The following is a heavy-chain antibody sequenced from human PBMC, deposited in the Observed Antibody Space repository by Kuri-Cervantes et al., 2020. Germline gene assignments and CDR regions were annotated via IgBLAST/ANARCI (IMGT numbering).Heavy chain of an antibody. CDR2: INHSGST. D-gene: IGHD3-10*01. CDR1: GFTFSSYS. J-gene: IGHJ6*02. V-gene: IGHV4-34*01. CDR3: ARVEGYYYGSGSYPPIAYYGMDV. Sequence: ESLKISCAASGFTFSSYSMNWVRQAPGKGLEWIGEINHSGSTNYNPSLKSRVTISVDTSKSQFSLKLSSVTAADTAVYYCARVEGYYYGSGSYPPIAYYGMDVWGQGTTVTVSS.